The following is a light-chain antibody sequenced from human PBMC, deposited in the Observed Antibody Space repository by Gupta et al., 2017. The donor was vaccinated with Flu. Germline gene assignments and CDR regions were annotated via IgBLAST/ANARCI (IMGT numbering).Light chain of an antibody. CDR3: SSHTVSDTFV. Sequence: QSALTQPPSASVSPGQSITISCTATSSDIGAYKYVSWHQQHPGKAPKLIIYEVTKRPSGVPDRFSGSKSGNTASLTVSGLQAEEEGDYYCSSHTVSDTFVFGTGTAVTVL. CDR1: SSDIGAYKY. V-gene: IGLV2-8*01. CDR2: EVT. J-gene: IGLJ1*01.